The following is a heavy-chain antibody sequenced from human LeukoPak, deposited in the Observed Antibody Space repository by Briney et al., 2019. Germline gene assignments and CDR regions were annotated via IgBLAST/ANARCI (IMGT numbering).Heavy chain of an antibody. CDR1: GFTFSSYS. J-gene: IGHJ4*02. V-gene: IGHV3-21*01. CDR2: ISSSSSYI. D-gene: IGHD6-19*01. CDR3: ASRGSGWYFFNY. Sequence: PGGSLRLSCAASGFTFSSYSMNWVRQAPGKGLEWVSSISSSSSYIYYADSVKGRFTISRDNAKNSLYLQMNSLRAEDTAVYYCASRGSGWYFFNYWGQGTLVTVSS.